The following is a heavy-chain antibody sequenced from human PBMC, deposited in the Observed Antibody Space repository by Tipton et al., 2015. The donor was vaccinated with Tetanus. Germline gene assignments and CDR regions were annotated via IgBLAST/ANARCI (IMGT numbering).Heavy chain of an antibody. CDR2: ISNGNP. CDR1: RGPISSYY. CDR3: ARGVTDGYNRRFDY. Sequence: GLVKPSETLSLICTVSRGPISSYYWSWIRQPAGKGLEWIGHISNGNPDYTPSLKSRVTLSVDTSKNEFSLKLRSVTAADTAVYYCARGVTDGYNRRFDYWGQGTLVAVSP. V-gene: IGHV4-4*07. J-gene: IGHJ4*02. D-gene: IGHD5-24*01.